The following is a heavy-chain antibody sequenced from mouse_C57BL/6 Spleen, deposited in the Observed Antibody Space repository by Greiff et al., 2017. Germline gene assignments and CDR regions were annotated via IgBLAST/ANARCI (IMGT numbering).Heavy chain of an antibody. J-gene: IGHJ4*01. Sequence: DVQLQESGPELVKPGDSVKISCKASGYSFTGYFMNWVMQSHGKSLEWIGRINPYNGDTFYNQKFKGKATLTVDKSSSTAHMELRSLTSEDAAVYYCARRGLGAMDYWGQGTTVTVSS. CDR3: ARRGLGAMDY. D-gene: IGHD3-2*02. V-gene: IGHV1-20*01. CDR1: GYSFTGYF. CDR2: INPYNGDT.